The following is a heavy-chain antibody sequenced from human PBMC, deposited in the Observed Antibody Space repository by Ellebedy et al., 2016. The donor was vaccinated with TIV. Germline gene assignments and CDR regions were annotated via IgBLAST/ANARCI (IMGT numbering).Heavy chain of an antibody. Sequence: MPSETLSLTCTVSGGSITSSPYYWGWIRQPPGKGLEWIATIYYDGTTYYNPSLKSRVTISGDTSKKQFSLNLTSVTGADTALYFCARGVVRGVAAFDIWGRGTMVIVSS. V-gene: IGHV4-39*07. D-gene: IGHD3-10*01. J-gene: IGHJ3*02. CDR3: ARGVVRGVAAFDI. CDR2: IYYDGTT. CDR1: GGSITSSPYY.